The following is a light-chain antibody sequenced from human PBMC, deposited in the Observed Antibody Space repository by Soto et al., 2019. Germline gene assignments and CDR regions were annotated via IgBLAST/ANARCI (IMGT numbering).Light chain of an antibody. J-gene: IGKJ1*01. V-gene: IGKV3-11*01. CDR1: QSVTSY. Sequence: IVFTQSPAILSLSPGSSYTLSGRASQSVTSYLAWYQQKPGQAPRLLIYDESNRATGMPAMLSGSGSGTDVTLTISSLQPEEVAVYYCQQQYNWKLTFGQGTKVDIK. CDR3: QQQYNWKLT. CDR2: DES.